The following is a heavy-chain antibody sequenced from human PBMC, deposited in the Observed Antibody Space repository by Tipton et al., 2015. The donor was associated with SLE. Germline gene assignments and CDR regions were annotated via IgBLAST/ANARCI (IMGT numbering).Heavy chain of an antibody. Sequence: QVQLVQSGGGLVQPGGSLRLSCAASGFTFSSYAMHWVRQAPGKGLEWVAVISYDGSNKYYADSVKGRFTISRDNSKNTLYLQMNSLRAEDTAVYYCARDHPRKVGTTTILDYWGQGTLVTVSS. CDR3: ARDHPRKVGTTTILDY. J-gene: IGHJ4*02. CDR2: ISYDGSNK. D-gene: IGHD1-26*01. CDR1: GFTFSSYA. V-gene: IGHV3-30*04.